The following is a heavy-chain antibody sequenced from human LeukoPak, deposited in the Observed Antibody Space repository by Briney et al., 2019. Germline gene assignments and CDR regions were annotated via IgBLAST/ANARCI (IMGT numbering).Heavy chain of an antibody. J-gene: IGHJ4*02. CDR1: GFTFSSYW. V-gene: IGHV3-7*01. D-gene: IGHD3-10*01. Sequence: TGGSLRLSCAASGFTFSSYWMSWVRQAPGKGLEWVANIKQDGSEKYYVDSVEGRFTISRDNAKNSLYLQMNSLRAEDTAVYYCARDRGPRLLWFGESTDYWGQGTLVTVSS. CDR3: ARDRGPRLLWFGESTDY. CDR2: IKQDGSEK.